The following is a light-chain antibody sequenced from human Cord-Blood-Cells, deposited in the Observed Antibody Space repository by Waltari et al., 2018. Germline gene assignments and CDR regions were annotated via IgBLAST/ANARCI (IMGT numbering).Light chain of an antibody. J-gene: IGKJ2*03. CDR3: QQYYSTPPS. CDR2: WAS. CDR1: QSVLYSPNNKNY. Sequence: DIVMTQSPDSLAVSLGERATINCKSSQSVLYSPNNKNYLAWYQQKPGQPPKLLIYWASTRESVVPDRFSGSGSGTDFTLTISSLQAEDVAGYYCQQYYSTPPSFGQGTKLEIK. V-gene: IGKV4-1*01.